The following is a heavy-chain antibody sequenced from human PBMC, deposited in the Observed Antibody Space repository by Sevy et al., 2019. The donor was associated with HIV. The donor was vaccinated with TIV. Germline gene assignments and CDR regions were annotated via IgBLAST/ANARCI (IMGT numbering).Heavy chain of an antibody. V-gene: IGHV3-49*03. CDR3: TRDLAQWPPTHLYY. CDR2: IRSKAYGGTT. CDR1: GFTFGDYA. J-gene: IGHJ4*02. D-gene: IGHD6-19*01. Sequence: GGSLRLSCTASGFTFGDYAMSWFRQAPGKGLEWVGFIRSKAYGGTTEYAASVKGRFTISRDDSKSIAYLQMNSLKTEDTAVYYCTRDLAQWPPTHLYYWGQGTLVTVSS.